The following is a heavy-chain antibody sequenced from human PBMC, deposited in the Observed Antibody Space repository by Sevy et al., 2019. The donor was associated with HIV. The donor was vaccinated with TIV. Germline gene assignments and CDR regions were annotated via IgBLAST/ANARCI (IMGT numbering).Heavy chain of an antibody. Sequence: GGSLRLSCAASGFTFSSYGMHWVRQAPGKGLEWVAVIWYDGSNKYYADSEKGRFTISRDNSKNTLYLQMNSLRAEDTAVYYCARVGITGTTGIDYWGQGTLVTVSS. CDR3: ARVGITGTTGIDY. CDR1: GFTFSSYG. J-gene: IGHJ4*02. D-gene: IGHD1-7*01. V-gene: IGHV3-33*01. CDR2: IWYDGSNK.